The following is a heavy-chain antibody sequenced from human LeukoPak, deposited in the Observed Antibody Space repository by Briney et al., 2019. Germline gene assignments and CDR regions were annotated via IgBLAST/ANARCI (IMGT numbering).Heavy chain of an antibody. CDR3: ARERIVLMVYAMEFDY. D-gene: IGHD2-8*01. CDR1: GFTFSSSA. J-gene: IGHJ4*02. Sequence: GGSLRLSCAASGFTFSSSAMSWVRQAPGKGLEWVANIKQDGSEKYYVDSVKGRFTISRDNAKNSLYLQMNSLRAEDTAVYYCARERIVLMVYAMEFDYWGQGTLVTVSS. V-gene: IGHV3-7*01. CDR2: IKQDGSEK.